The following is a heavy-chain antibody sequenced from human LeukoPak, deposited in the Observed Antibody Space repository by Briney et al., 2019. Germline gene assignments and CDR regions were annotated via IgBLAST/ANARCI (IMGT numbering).Heavy chain of an antibody. CDR3: AKDGLYSDGSEHVYYFDY. CDR2: IIYSGGAT. J-gene: IGHJ4*02. Sequence: GGSLRLSCAVSGFTFSRTAMTWVRQGPGTGLEFVASIIYSGGATYYADSVKGRFTISRANSKNTLSLQMNRLRVEDTALYSFAKDGLYSDGSEHVYYFDYWGQGTLVTVSS. V-gene: IGHV3-23*01. CDR1: GFTFSRTA. D-gene: IGHD3-22*01.